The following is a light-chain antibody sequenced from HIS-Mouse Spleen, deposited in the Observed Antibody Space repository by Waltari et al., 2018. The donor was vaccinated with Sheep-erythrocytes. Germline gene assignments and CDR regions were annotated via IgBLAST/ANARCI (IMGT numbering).Light chain of an antibody. CDR3: CSYAGSYNHV. V-gene: IGLV2-11*01. CDR1: SSDVGGYNY. J-gene: IGLJ1*01. CDR2: EVS. Sequence: QSALTQPRSVSGSPGQSVTISCTGTSSDVGGYNYVSWYQQHPGKAPKLTIYEVSKRPSGVPDRFSGSKSGNTTSLTISGLQAEDEADYYCCSYAGSYNHVFATGTKVTVL.